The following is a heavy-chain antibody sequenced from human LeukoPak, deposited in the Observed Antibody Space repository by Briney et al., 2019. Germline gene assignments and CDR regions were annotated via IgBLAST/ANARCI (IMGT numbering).Heavy chain of an antibody. Sequence: ASVKVSCKASGYTFTSYDINWVRQATGQGLEWMGWMNPNSGNTGYAQKFQGRVTMTRNTSISTAYMELSSLRPEDTAVYYCARGTPLYYDFWSGYTKGSYYYYGMDVWGQGTTVTVSS. J-gene: IGHJ6*02. CDR3: ARGTPLYYDFWSGYTKGSYYYYGMDV. D-gene: IGHD3-3*01. CDR2: MNPNSGNT. CDR1: GYTFTSYD. V-gene: IGHV1-8*01.